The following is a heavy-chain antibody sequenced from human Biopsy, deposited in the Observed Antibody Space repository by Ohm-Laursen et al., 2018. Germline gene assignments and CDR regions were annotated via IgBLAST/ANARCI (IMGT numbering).Heavy chain of an antibody. CDR2: ISNDGDIK. CDR3: AKDRFPYTSGYSSVFEY. D-gene: IGHD3-22*01. J-gene: IGHJ4*02. Sequence: RSLRLSCTASGFTLSSYGMHWVRQAPGKGQEWVSLISNDGDIKYSVDSMEGRFTISRDNSRNTLFLQMNSLKAEDTAVYHCAKDRFPYTSGYSSVFEYWGQGTLVTVSS. CDR1: GFTLSSYG. V-gene: IGHV3-30*18.